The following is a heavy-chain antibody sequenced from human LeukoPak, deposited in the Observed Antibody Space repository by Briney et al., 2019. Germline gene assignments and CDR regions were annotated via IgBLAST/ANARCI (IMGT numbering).Heavy chain of an antibody. Sequence: GGSLRLSCAASGFSFNTHAMSWVRQAPGKGLEWVSAISGSGGGTYYADSVKGRFTISRDNSKNTLYLQMNSLRAEDTAVYYCAKRIVGATGYYAFDIWGQGTMVTVSS. CDR1: GFSFNTHA. CDR2: ISGSGGGT. V-gene: IGHV3-23*01. D-gene: IGHD1-26*01. J-gene: IGHJ3*02. CDR3: AKRIVGATGYYAFDI.